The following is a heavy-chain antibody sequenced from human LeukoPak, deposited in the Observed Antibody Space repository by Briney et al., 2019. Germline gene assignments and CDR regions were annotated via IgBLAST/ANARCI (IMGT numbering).Heavy chain of an antibody. D-gene: IGHD3-22*01. CDR2: ISAYNGNT. J-gene: IGHJ6*02. CDR1: GYTFTSYG. V-gene: IGHV1-18*01. Sequence: GASVTVSCKASGYTFTSYGISWVRQAPGQGLEWMGWISAYNGNTNYAQKLQGRVTMATDTPTSTAYMELRSLRSDDTAVYYCARDRSPAIVAPYYYGMDVWGQGTTVTVSS. CDR3: ARDRSPAIVAPYYYGMDV.